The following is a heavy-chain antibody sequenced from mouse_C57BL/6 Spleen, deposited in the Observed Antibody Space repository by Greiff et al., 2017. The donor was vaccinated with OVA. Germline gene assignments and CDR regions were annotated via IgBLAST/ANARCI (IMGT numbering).Heavy chain of an antibody. J-gene: IGHJ3*01. CDR1: GFSFNTYA. Sequence: EVQLVESGGGLVQPTGSLKLSCAASGFSFNTYAMNWVRQAPGKGLEWVARIRSKSNNYATYYADSVKDRFTISRDDSESMLYLQMNNLKTEDTAMYYCVRRDSSGYGFAYWGQGTLVTVSA. D-gene: IGHD3-2*02. CDR2: IRSKSNNYAT. CDR3: VRRDSSGYGFAY. V-gene: IGHV10-1*01.